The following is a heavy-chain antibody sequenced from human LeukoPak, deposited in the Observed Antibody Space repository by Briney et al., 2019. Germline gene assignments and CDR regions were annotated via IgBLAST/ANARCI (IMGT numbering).Heavy chain of an antibody. CDR2: IYYSGST. D-gene: IGHD3-10*01. V-gene: IGHV4-59*01. CDR1: GGSISSYY. Sequence: PSETLSLTCTVSGGSISSYYWSWIRQPPGKGLEWIGYIYYSGSTNYNPSLKSRVTISVATSKNQFSLKLSSVTAADTALYYCAGFGENGMDVWGPGTTVTGSS. J-gene: IGHJ6*02. CDR3: AGFGENGMDV.